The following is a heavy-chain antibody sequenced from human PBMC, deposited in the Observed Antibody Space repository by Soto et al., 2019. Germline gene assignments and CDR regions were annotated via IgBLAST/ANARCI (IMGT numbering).Heavy chain of an antibody. J-gene: IGHJ6*02. CDR3: ARVNHRNDYYYYGMDV. Sequence: ASVKVSCKASGYTFTSYGISWVRQAPGQGLEWMGWISAYNGNTNYAQKLQGRVTMTTDTSTSTAYMELRSLRSDDTAVYYCARVNHRNDYYYYGMDVWGQGTTVTVSS. CDR1: GYTFTSYG. CDR2: ISAYNGNT. V-gene: IGHV1-18*01.